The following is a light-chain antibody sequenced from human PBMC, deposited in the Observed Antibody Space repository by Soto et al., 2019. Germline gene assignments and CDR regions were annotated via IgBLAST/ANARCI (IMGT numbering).Light chain of an antibody. V-gene: IGLV2-14*01. CDR2: EVT. J-gene: IGLJ3*02. CDR1: SSDVGGYKH. Sequence: QSALTQPASVSGSPGQSITISCTGTSSDVGGYKHVSWYQQQPGKAPILIIYEVTNRPPGVSIRFSGSKSGATASLTISGLQAEDEADYYCNSYTSSSTWVFGGGTKLTVL. CDR3: NSYTSSSTWV.